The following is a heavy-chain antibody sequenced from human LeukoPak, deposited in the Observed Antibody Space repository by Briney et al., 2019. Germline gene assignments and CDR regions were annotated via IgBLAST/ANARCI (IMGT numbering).Heavy chain of an antibody. J-gene: IGHJ4*02. CDR1: GYTFTSYW. Sequence: GESLKISCKSSGYTFTSYWIGWVRQMPGKGLEWMGIIYPGDSDTRYSPSFQGQVTISANKSISTAYLQWSSLKASDTAMYYCARPGLPYYFDYWGQGTLVTVSS. CDR2: IYPGDSDT. V-gene: IGHV5-51*01. CDR3: ARPGLPYYFDY. D-gene: IGHD2-21*02.